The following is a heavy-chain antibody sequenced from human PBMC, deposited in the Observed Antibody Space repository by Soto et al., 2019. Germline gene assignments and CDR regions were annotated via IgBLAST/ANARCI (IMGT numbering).Heavy chain of an antibody. Sequence: LRVSCAASGFTFRDNILHWVRQAAGKGLEWLAFISADGDTKYYADSVKGRFTISRDNSKNTLYLQMNSLRREDTSVYYCLGGIGYSYGYHAFDLWGQGTMVTVSS. CDR2: ISADGDTK. CDR3: LGGIGYSYGYHAFDL. CDR1: GFTFRDNI. D-gene: IGHD5-18*01. V-gene: IGHV3-30-3*01. J-gene: IGHJ3*01.